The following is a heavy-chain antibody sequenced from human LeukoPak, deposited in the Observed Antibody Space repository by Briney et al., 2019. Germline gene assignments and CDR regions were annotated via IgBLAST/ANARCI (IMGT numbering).Heavy chain of an antibody. Sequence: SEALSLTCAVYGGSFSGYYWSWIRQPPGKGLEWIGEINHSGSTNYNPSLKSRVTISVDTSKNQFSLKLSSVTAADTAVYYCARGGTDSSSWTRGLYNWFDPWGQGTLVTVSS. J-gene: IGHJ5*02. D-gene: IGHD6-13*01. CDR3: ARGGTDSSSWTRGLYNWFDP. CDR2: INHSGST. CDR1: GGSFSGYY. V-gene: IGHV4-34*01.